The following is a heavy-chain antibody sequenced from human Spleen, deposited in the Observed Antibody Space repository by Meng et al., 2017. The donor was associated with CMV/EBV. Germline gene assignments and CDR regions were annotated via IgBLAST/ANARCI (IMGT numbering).Heavy chain of an antibody. CDR3: AKESIPIAPRTETNHFDY. D-gene: IGHD6-6*01. J-gene: IGHJ4*02. Sequence: GGSLRLSCAAGGFTFSNYAMSWVRQAPGKGLEWVSSIYSGGVSTFYADSMKGRFTISRDNSRNTLYLQMTGLRAEDTAIYYCAKESIPIAPRTETNHFDYWGQGTLVTVSS. V-gene: IGHV3-23*03. CDR1: GFTFSNYA. CDR2: IYSGGVST.